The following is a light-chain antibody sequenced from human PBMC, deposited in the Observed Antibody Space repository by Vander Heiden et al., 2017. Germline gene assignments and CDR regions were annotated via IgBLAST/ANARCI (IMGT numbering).Light chain of an antibody. J-gene: IGKJ5*01. CDR2: AAS. Sequence: DIQMTQSPSSLSASVGDRVTITCRASQGISNFLAWYQQKPGKVPKLLIYAASTLHSGVPSRFSGSGSGTDFTLTISSLHPEDVATYYCQKENSAPITFGQGTQMEIK. V-gene: IGKV1-27*01. CDR1: QGISNF. CDR3: QKENSAPIT.